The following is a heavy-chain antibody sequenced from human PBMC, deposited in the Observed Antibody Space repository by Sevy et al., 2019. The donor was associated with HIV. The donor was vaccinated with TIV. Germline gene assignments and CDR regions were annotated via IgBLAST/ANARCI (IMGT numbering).Heavy chain of an antibody. V-gene: IGHV3-11*01. CDR3: VRAPRDYDLDL. D-gene: IGHD4-17*01. CDR1: GFTFTDYY. J-gene: IGHJ2*01. Sequence: GGSLRLSCAASGFTFTDYYMNYIRQAPGKGLEWVSYISNDGNTKYYADSVKGRFTISRDNAKNSLYLQMNSLRAEDTAIYYCVRAPRDYDLDLWGRGTLVTVSS. CDR2: ISNDGNTK.